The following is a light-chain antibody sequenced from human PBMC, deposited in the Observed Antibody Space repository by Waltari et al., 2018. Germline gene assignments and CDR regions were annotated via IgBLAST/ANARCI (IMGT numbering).Light chain of an antibody. V-gene: IGLV1-51*01. CDR1: SSNIGNSS. CDR2: DTN. Sequence: QSVLTQPPSVSAAPRQKVSISCSGSSSNIGNSSVSWFQQFPRAAPKLLIYDTNERPSGIPDRFSASKSGTSATLGISGLQTGDEAIYHCGTWDNSLNIVIFGGGTKLTVL. CDR3: GTWDNSLNIVI. J-gene: IGLJ2*01.